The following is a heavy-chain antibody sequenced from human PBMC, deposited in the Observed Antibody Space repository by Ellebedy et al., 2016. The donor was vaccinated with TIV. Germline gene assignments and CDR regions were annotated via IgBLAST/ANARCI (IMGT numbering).Heavy chain of an antibody. D-gene: IGHD3-16*01. J-gene: IGHJ4*02. CDR2: IYYSGST. V-gene: IGHV4-39*01. Sequence: MPSETLSLTCTVSGGSIRSSSYYWGWIRQPPGKGLEWIGSIYYSGSTYYNPSLESRVTISGDTSRNQFSLKVTSVTAADTAVYYCARLHAPDYALGGEYYFEYWGQGTLVTVSS. CDR3: ARLHAPDYALGGEYYFEY. CDR1: GGSIRSSSYY.